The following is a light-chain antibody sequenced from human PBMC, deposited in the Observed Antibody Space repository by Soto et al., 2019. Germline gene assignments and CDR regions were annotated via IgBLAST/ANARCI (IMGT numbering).Light chain of an antibody. V-gene: IGLV2-11*01. J-gene: IGLJ1*01. CDR2: DVS. CDR1: SSDDGGYNY. CDR3: CSYAGSYTLV. Sequence: QSALTQPRSVSGSPGQSVTISCTGTSSDDGGYNYVSWYQQHPGKAPKLMIYDVSKRPSGVPDRFSGSKSGNTASLTISGIQVEDEADYYCCSYAGSYTLVFGTGTKVTV.